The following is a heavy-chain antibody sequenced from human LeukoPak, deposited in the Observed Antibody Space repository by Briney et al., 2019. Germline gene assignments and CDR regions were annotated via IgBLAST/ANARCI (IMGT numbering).Heavy chain of an antibody. V-gene: IGHV1-2*02. J-gene: IGHJ4*02. Sequence: ASVKVSCKASGYTFTGYYMHWVRQAPGQGLEWMGWINSNSGGTNYAQKFQGRVTMTRDTSISTAYMELSRLRSDDTAVYYCARVSVQYYYGSGSYYNVYFDYWGQGTLVTVSS. CDR1: GYTFTGYY. CDR2: INSNSGGT. CDR3: ARVSVQYYYGSGSYYNVYFDY. D-gene: IGHD3-10*01.